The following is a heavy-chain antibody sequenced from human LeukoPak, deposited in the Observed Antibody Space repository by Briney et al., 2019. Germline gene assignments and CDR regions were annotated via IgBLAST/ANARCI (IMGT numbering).Heavy chain of an antibody. V-gene: IGHV3-11*01. D-gene: IGHD6-19*01. CDR2: IGTSDDNI. Sequence: GGFLRLSCAASGFTFSAYYMTWVRQAPGKGLEWVSYIGTSDDNIYYADSVKGRFTISRDNAKNSVYLQMNSLRAEDTAIYYCARPRGIAVAIPDYWGQGTLVTVSS. CDR3: ARPRGIAVAIPDY. J-gene: IGHJ4*02. CDR1: GFTFSAYY.